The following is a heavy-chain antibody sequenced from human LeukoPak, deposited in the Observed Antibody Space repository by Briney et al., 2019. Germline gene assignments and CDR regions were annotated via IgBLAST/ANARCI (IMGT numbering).Heavy chain of an antibody. D-gene: IGHD3-10*01. CDR1: GYTFTGYY. CDR2: INPNSGGT. CDR3: ARKYGSGPRWPPYKDYGMDV. V-gene: IGHV1-2*02. Sequence: ASVKVPCKASGYTFTGYYMHWVRQAPGQGLEWMGWINPNSGGTNYAQKFQGRVTMTRDTSISTAYMELSRLRSDDTAVYYCARKYGSGPRWPPYKDYGMDVWGQGTTVTVSS. J-gene: IGHJ6*02.